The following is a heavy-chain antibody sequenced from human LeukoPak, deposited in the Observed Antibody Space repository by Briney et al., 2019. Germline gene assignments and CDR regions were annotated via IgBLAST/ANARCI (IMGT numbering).Heavy chain of an antibody. D-gene: IGHD6-19*01. V-gene: IGHV4-39*01. CDR1: GASLSSSDYY. CDR2: LYFSGNP. J-gene: IGHJ4*02. CDR3: ARLGSGYPTPDY. Sequence: SETLSLTCTVSGASLSSSDYYWGWIRQPPGMRLEWIGKLYFSGNPYYNPSLNSRVTISVDTSKNQFSLKMRSVTAADTAVYYCARLGSGYPTPDYWGQGTLVTVSS.